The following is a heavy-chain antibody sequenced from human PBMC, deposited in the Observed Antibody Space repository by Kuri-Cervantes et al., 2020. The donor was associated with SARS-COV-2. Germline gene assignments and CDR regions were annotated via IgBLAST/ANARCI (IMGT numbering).Heavy chain of an antibody. J-gene: IGHJ6*03. CDR2: IYYSGST. D-gene: IGHD6-13*01. Sequence: SETLSLTCTVSGGSISSSSYYWGWIRQPPGKGLEWIGSIYYSGSTYYNPSLKSRVTISVDTSKNQFSLRLSSVTAADTAVYYCARAPSWVAAGTFYAYYYYMDVWGKGTTVTVSS. CDR1: GGSISSSSYY. V-gene: IGHV4-39*07. CDR3: ARAPSWVAAGTFYAYYYYMDV.